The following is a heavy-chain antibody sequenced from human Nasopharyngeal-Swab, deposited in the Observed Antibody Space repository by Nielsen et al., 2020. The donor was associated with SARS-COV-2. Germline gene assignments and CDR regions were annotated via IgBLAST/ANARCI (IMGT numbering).Heavy chain of an antibody. CDR1: SDSISGYY. J-gene: IGHJ3*02. CDR3: ARAGDSGVWYAFDI. D-gene: IGHD2-15*01. CDR2: IYYTGST. V-gene: IGHV4-59*01. Sequence: SETLPLTCTVSSDSISGYYWSWIRQPPGKGLEWLGYIYYTGSTNYNHSLKSRVTMSVDTSKKELSLELTSVTAADTAVYYCARAGDSGVWYAFDIWGQGTRVTVSS.